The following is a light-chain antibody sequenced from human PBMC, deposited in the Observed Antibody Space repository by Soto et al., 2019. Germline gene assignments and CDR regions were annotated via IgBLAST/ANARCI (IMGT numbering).Light chain of an antibody. CDR1: QSVGSNY. CDR3: QQYCCSPKT. Sequence: EIVLTQSPATLSLSPGERATLSCRASQSVGSNYLAWYQQKPGQAPRLLIYGASSRATGIPDRFSGSGSATDFTLTISRLEPEDFAVYYCQQYCCSPKTFGPGTKVEVK. J-gene: IGKJ1*01. V-gene: IGKV3-20*01. CDR2: GAS.